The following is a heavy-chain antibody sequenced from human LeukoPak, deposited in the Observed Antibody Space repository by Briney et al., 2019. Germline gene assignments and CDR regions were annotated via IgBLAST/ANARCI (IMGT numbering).Heavy chain of an antibody. CDR1: GGSISGTYY. J-gene: IGHJ3*01. V-gene: IGHV4-59*08. Sequence: TSETLSLTCTVSGGSISGTYYWSWIRQPPGKGLEWIGCIYYTGTTDSNPSLKSRVTISLDTSKNQFSLNLSSVIAADTAVYYCARRWVYDKRAFDAWGQGTMVTVSS. CDR2: IYYTGTT. CDR3: ARRWVYDKRAFDA. D-gene: IGHD3-16*01.